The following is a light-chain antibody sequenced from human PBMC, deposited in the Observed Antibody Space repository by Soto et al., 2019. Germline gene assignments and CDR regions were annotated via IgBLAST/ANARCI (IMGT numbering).Light chain of an antibody. Sequence: EVVMTQSPATLSVSPGERATLSCRASQSVGSSLAWYQQTPGQAPRVLIYGASTRATGIPARFSGSGSDTEFTLTISSLQSEDFAVDHWQQYNKWPLTFGGGTKVEIK. CDR3: QQYNKWPLT. J-gene: IGKJ4*01. CDR1: QSVGSS. CDR2: GAS. V-gene: IGKV3-15*01.